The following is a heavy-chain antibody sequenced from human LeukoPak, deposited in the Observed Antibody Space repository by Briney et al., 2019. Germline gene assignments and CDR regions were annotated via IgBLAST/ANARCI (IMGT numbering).Heavy chain of an antibody. CDR3: AKAEYGGNYKPFDY. D-gene: IGHD4-23*01. V-gene: IGHV3-43*02. Sequence: GGSLRLSCAASGFTFNDYAMHWVRQAPGKGLEWVSLISGDGGTTYYADSVKGRFTISRDNSKNSLYLHMNSLRTEDIAFYYCAKAEYGGNYKPFDYWGQGTLVTVSS. CDR1: GFTFNDYA. CDR2: ISGDGGTT. J-gene: IGHJ4*02.